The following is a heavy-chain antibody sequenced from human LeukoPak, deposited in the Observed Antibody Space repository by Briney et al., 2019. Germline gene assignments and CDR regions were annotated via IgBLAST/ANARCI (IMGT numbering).Heavy chain of an antibody. CDR1: GYTFTSYY. CDR2: INPSGGST. Sequence: ASVKVSCKASGYTFTSYYMHWVRQAPGQGLEWMRIINPSGGSTSYAQKFQGRVTMTRDMSTSTVYMELSSLRSEDTAVYYCARGREAFYYYYYMDVWGKGTTVTVSS. CDR3: ARGREAFYYYYYMDV. J-gene: IGHJ6*03. V-gene: IGHV1-46*01. D-gene: IGHD1-26*01.